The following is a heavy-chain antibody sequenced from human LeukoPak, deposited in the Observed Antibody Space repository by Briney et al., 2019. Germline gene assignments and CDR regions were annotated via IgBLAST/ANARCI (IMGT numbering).Heavy chain of an antibody. CDR2: IYNSGGT. Sequence: SGPTLVKPSETLSLTCTVSGGSISSYYWTWIRQPPGKGLEWIGYIYNSGGTNYNPSLRGRVTISVDTSKKQFSLKLGSVTAADAAVYYCASQVAGSSSQNWGQGTLVTVSS. CDR3: ASQVAGSSSQN. CDR1: GGSISSYY. V-gene: IGHV4-59*01. J-gene: IGHJ4*02. D-gene: IGHD6-6*01.